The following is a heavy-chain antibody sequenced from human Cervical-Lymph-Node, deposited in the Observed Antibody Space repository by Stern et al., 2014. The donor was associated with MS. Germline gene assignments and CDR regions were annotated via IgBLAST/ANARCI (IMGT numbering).Heavy chain of an antibody. D-gene: IGHD3-10*01. J-gene: IGHJ5*02. CDR3: ARDCKLRRFGSRGWFDP. CDR1: GYTFTSYD. CDR2: MNPNSGNT. V-gene: IGHV1-8*01. Sequence: VQLVQSGAELKKPGASVKVSCKASGYTFTSYDINWVRQAPGQGLERMGWMNPNSGNTGYAQKFQGRVTMTRNTSISTAYMELSSLRSEDTAVYYCARDCKLRRFGSRGWFDPWGQGTLVTVSS.